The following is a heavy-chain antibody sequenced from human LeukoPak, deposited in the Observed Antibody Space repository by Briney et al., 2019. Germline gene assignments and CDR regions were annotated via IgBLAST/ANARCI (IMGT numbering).Heavy chain of an antibody. V-gene: IGHV3-66*01. J-gene: IGHJ4*02. CDR2: IYSGGST. CDR3: ARVGVSGSSWYVPYYFDY. CDR1: GFTVSTNY. D-gene: IGHD6-13*01. Sequence: GGSLRLSCAASGFTVSTNYMSWVRQAPGKGLEWVSLIYSGGSTYYADSVKGSFTISRDNSKNTLYLQMNSLRAEDTAVYYCARVGVSGSSWYVPYYFDYWGQGTLVTVSS.